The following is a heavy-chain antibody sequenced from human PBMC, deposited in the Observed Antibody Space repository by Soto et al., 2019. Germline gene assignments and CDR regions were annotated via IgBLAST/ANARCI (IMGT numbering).Heavy chain of an antibody. CDR1: GFTFSRNA. CDR2: ISSRGVYI. J-gene: IGHJ2*01. D-gene: IGHD3-22*01. CDR3: ARGAIGRYYYDPDQPHRYSDL. Sequence: EGSLRLSCAASGFTFSRNAMNWVRHAPGKGLEWVSSISSRGVYIHYADSKKRRFTISRDNAKNSLYLQMNSLRAEDTAVYYFARGAIGRYYYDPDQPHRYSDLWGRGTLVSVSS. V-gene: IGHV3-21*03.